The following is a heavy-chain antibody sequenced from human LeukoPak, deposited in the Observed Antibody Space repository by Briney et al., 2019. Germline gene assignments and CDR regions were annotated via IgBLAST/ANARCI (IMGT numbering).Heavy chain of an antibody. D-gene: IGHD3-9*01. CDR2: INPNSGGT. J-gene: IGHJ3*02. Sequence: ASVKVSCKASGYTFTGYYMHWVRQPPGQGLEWMGWINPNSGGTNYAQKFQGRVTMTRDTSISTAYMELSRLRSDDTAVYYCARVQRYFDWLLPDDAFDIWGQGTMVTVPS. V-gene: IGHV1-2*02. CDR1: GYTFTGYY. CDR3: ARVQRYFDWLLPDDAFDI.